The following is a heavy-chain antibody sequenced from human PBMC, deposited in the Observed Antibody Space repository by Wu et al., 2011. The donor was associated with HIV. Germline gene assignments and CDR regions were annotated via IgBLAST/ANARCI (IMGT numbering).Heavy chain of an antibody. CDR3: ARDLGGDEDY. CDR2: IIGIFGKA. Sequence: QVQLVQSGAEVKKPGSSVKVSCKASGGTFSSHGISWVRQAPGQGPEWMGGIIGIFGKANYAQKLQGRVTITADKSTSTAYMELRSLRSEDTAVYYCARDLGGDEDYWGQGTLVTVSA. V-gene: IGHV1-69*14. CDR1: GGTFSSHG. D-gene: IGHD2-21*01. J-gene: IGHJ4*02.